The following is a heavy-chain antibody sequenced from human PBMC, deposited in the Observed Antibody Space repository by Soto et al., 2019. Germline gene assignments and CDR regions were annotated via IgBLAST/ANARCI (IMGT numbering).Heavy chain of an antibody. V-gene: IGHV1-58*01. J-gene: IGHJ4*02. CDR1: GFTFTSSA. Sequence: SVKVSCKVSGFTFTSSAVQWVRQARGQRLEWIGWIVVGSGNTNYAQKFQERVTITRDMSTSTAYMELSSLRSEDTAVYYCATARGSLYYYDSSGYLLDYWGQGTLVTVSS. D-gene: IGHD3-22*01. CDR3: ATARGSLYYYDSSGYLLDY. CDR2: IVVGSGNT.